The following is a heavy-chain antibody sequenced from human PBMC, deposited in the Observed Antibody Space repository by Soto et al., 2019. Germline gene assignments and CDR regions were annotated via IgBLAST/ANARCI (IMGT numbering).Heavy chain of an antibody. CDR2: ISGIGHST. J-gene: IGHJ4*02. CDR1: GFTFSSYA. D-gene: IGHD5-12*01. Sequence: GGSLRLSCAASGFTFSSYAMSWVRQAPGKGLEWVSAISGIGHSTYYADSVKGRFTISRDNSKNTLYLQMNSLRAEDTAVYYCAKRIMATIGHFDSWGQGTLVTVSS. CDR3: AKRIMATIGHFDS. V-gene: IGHV3-23*01.